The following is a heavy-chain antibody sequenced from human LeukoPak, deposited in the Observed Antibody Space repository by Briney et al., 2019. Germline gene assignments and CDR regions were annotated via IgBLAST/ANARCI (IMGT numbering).Heavy chain of an antibody. CDR2: INPNSGDT. V-gene: IGHV1-2*02. CDR3: ARDWLLRYSQGGFDS. CDR1: GYTFIGYY. J-gene: IGHJ4*02. Sequence: ASVKVSCKASGYTFIGYYLHWVRQAPGQGLEWMGWINPNSGDTRYAQKFQGRVTMTRDTSMNTAYMELSRLRSDDTAVYYCARDWLLRYSQGGFDSWGQGILVTVSS. D-gene: IGHD3-9*01.